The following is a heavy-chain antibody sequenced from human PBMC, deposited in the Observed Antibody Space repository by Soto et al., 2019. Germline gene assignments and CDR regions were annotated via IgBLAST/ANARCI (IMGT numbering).Heavy chain of an antibody. CDR2: IYYSGST. J-gene: IGHJ6*02. CDR1: GGSISSGGYY. D-gene: IGHD2-21*02. CDR3: ARVGFYCGGDCHYYGMDV. V-gene: IGHV4-31*03. Sequence: PSETLSLTCTVSGGSISSGGYYGSWIRQHPGTGLEWIGYIYYSGSTYYNPSLKSRVTISVDTSKNQFSLKLSSVTAADTAVYYCARVGFYCGGDCHYYGMDVWGQGTTVTVSS.